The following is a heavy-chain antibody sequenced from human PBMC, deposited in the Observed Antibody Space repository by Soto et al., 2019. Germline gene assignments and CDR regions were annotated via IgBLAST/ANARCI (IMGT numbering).Heavy chain of an antibody. Sequence: SLILSCAASGFTFDDYAMHWVRQAPGKGLEWVSGISWNSGSIGYADSVKGRFTISRDNAKNSLYLQMNSLRAEDTALYYCTIDLMTTVITGGMDGWGKGNTVTV. V-gene: IGHV3-9*01. CDR1: GFTFDDYA. CDR3: TIDLMTTVITGGMDG. CDR2: ISWNSGSI. D-gene: IGHD4-4*01. J-gene: IGHJ6*04.